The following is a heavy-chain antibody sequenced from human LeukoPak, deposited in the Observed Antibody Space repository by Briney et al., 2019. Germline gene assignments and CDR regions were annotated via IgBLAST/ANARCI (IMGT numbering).Heavy chain of an antibody. D-gene: IGHD2-2*01. V-gene: IGHV1-46*01. Sequence: ASVKVSCKASGYTFTSYYMHWVRQAPGQGLERMGIINPSGGSTSYAQKFQGRVTMTRDTSISTAYMELSRLRSDDTAVYYCARGTFRGYCSSTSCPGREHFGYWGQGTLVTVSS. CDR3: ARGTFRGYCSSTSCPGREHFGY. J-gene: IGHJ4*02. CDR1: GYTFTSYY. CDR2: INPSGGST.